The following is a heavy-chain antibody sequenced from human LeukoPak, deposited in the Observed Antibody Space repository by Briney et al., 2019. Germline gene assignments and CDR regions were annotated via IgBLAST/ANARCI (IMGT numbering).Heavy chain of an antibody. D-gene: IGHD3-10*01. CDR1: GFTFSNCA. V-gene: IGHV3-23*01. Sequence: PGGSLRLSCVASGFTFSNCAMTWIHQAPGKGLEWVSDINNGGDRTTYADSVKGRFTISRDNSKNTLYLQMHSLRADDTALYYCARHHSGSGKYRALDYWGQGSLVTVSS. CDR2: INNGGDRT. CDR3: ARHHSGSGKYRALDY. J-gene: IGHJ4*02.